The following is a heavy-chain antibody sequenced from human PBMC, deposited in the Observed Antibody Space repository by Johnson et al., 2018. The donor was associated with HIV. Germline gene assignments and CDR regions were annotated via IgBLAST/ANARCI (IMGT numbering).Heavy chain of an antibody. D-gene: IGHD6-19*01. CDR2: SWNSGSR. CDR1: GFTVSSNY. CDR3: AKSSIAVQDAFDI. V-gene: IGHV3-53*01. J-gene: IGHJ3*02. Sequence: VQLVESGGGLIQPGGSLRLSCAASGFTVSSNYMSWVRQAPGKGLEWVSGISWNSGSRDYADSVKGRFTISRDNSKNTLYLQMNSLRAEDPAVYFCAKSSIAVQDAFDIWGQGTMVTVSS.